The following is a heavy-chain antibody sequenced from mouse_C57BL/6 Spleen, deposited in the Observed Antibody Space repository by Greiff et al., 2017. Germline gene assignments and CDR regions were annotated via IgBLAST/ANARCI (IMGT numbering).Heavy chain of an antibody. D-gene: IGHD1-1*01. J-gene: IGHJ1*03. CDR2: INPSNGGT. V-gene: IGHV1-53*01. CDR3: ARVKITTVVATGDWYFDV. CDR1: GYTFTSYW. Sequence: VQLQQPGTELVKPGASVKLSCKASGYTFTSYWMHWVKQRPGQGLEWIGNINPSNGGTNYNEKFKSKATLTVDKSSSTAYMQLSSLTSEDSAVYYCARVKITTVVATGDWYFDVWGTGTTVTVSS.